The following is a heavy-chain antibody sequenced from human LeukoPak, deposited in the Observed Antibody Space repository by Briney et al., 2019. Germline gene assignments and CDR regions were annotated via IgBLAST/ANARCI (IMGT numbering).Heavy chain of an antibody. J-gene: IGHJ3*02. V-gene: IGHV4-30-2*01. CDR2: IYHSGST. Sequence: SQTLSLTCTVSGGSISSGGYYWSWIRQPPGKGLEWIGYIYHSGSTYYNPSLKSRVTISVDRSKNQFSLKLSSVTAADTAVYYCARDMIVVVQWAHPSAFDIWGQGTMVTVSS. CDR1: GGSISSGGYY. D-gene: IGHD3-22*01. CDR3: ARDMIVVVQWAHPSAFDI.